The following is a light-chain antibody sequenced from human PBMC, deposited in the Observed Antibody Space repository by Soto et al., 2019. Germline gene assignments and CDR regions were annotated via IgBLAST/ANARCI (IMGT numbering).Light chain of an antibody. CDR3: LQYGSSPRT. J-gene: IGKJ1*01. CDR1: QSVSSSS. Sequence: PGERATRSCRASQSVSSSSLAWDQQKAGQAPRLLIYGASSRAAGIPDRFTGSGSGTDFTLTISRLEPEDFAVYYCLQYGSSPRTFGQGTTVDIK. CDR2: GAS. V-gene: IGKV3-20*01.